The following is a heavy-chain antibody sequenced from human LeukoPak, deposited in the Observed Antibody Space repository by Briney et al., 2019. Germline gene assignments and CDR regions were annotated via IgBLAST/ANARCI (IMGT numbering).Heavy chain of an antibody. CDR3: ARRVRVAGTYNYYYYYMGV. CDR2: IYTSGST. D-gene: IGHD6-19*01. CDR1: GGSISSYY. V-gene: IGHV4-4*09. J-gene: IGHJ6*03. Sequence: PSETLSLTCTVSGGSISSYYWSWIRQPPGKGLEWIGYIYTSGSTNYNPSLKSRVTISVDTSKNQFSLKLSSVTAADTAVYYCARRVRVAGTYNYYYYYMGVWGKGTTVTVSS.